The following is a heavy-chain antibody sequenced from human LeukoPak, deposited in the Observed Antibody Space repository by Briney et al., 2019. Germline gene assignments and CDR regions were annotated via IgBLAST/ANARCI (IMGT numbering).Heavy chain of an antibody. CDR1: GFTFSSFS. D-gene: IGHD3-10*01. J-gene: IGHJ4*02. CDR3: ATGRTHFDY. CDR2: ISGSGGTI. Sequence: GGSLRLSCAASGFTFSSFSMNWVRQAPGKGLEWVSSISGSGGTIYYANSVKGRFAISRDNAENSLYLQMDCLRAEDTAVYYCATGRTHFDYWGQGTLVTVSS. V-gene: IGHV3-48*04.